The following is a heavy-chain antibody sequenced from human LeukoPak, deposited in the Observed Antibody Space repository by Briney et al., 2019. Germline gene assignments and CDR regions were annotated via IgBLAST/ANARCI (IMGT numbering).Heavy chain of an antibody. J-gene: IGHJ4*02. D-gene: IGHD4-17*01. CDR3: ARHLHSTVTTDGYFDY. Sequence: GESLQISCQGSGSIFISYWIGGVRQLPGKGLEGMGIIYPGDSDTRNSPSFQGQVTISADKRISTAYLQWSSLRASDTALYYCARHLHSTVTTDGYFDYWGQGTLVTVSS. V-gene: IGHV5-51*01. CDR2: IYPGDSDT. CDR1: GSIFISYW.